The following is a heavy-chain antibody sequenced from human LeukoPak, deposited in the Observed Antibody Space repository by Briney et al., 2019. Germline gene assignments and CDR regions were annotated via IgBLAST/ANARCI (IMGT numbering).Heavy chain of an antibody. V-gene: IGHV4-39*01. CDR3: ARRAVAGTGAFDI. CDR2: IYYSGST. J-gene: IGHJ3*02. Sequence: ETLSLTCTVSGGSISSSSYYWGWIRQPPGKGLEWIGCIYYSGSTYYNPSLKSRVTISVDTSKNQFSLKLSSVTAADTAVYYCARRAVAGTGAFDIWGQGTMVTVSS. D-gene: IGHD6-19*01. CDR1: GGSISSSSYY.